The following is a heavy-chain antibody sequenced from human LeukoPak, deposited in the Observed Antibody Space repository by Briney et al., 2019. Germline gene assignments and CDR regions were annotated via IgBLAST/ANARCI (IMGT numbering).Heavy chain of an antibody. J-gene: IGHJ4*02. V-gene: IGHV3-30*02. D-gene: IGHD5-18*01. Sequence: GGSLRLSCAASGFTFSSYGMHWVRQAPGKGLEWVAFIRYDGSNKYYADSVKGRFTISRDNSKNTLYLQMNSLRAEDTAVYYCAKAGYSYGHPPDYWGQGTLVTVSS. CDR2: IRYDGSNK. CDR1: GFTFSSYG. CDR3: AKAGYSYGHPPDY.